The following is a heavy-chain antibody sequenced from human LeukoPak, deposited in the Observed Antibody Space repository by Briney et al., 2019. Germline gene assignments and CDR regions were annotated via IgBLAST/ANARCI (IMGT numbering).Heavy chain of an antibody. CDR3: SRLQTGDYPDS. Sequence: GRSLRLSCSASGFRFGDYAMGWVRQAPGKGLEWVGFIRATDYGATTEYAASVRDRFTISRDDSKSIAYLQINSLKTGDTAVYYCSRLQTGDYPDSWGQGTLVTVSS. CDR1: GFRFGDYA. J-gene: IGHJ4*02. CDR2: IRATDYGATT. V-gene: IGHV3-49*04. D-gene: IGHD5-24*01.